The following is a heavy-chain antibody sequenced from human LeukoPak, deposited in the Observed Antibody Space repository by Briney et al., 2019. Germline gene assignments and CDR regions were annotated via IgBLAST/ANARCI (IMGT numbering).Heavy chain of an antibody. J-gene: IGHJ5*02. CDR1: GFTFSSYS. V-gene: IGHV3-21*01. Sequence: GGSLRLSCAASGFTFSSYSMNWVRQAPGKGLEWVSSISSSSSYIYYADSVKGRFTISRDNAKNSLYLQMNSLRAEDTAVYYCARGVIAAAITNWFDPRGQGTLVTVSS. CDR3: ARGVIAAAITNWFDP. CDR2: ISSSSSYI. D-gene: IGHD6-13*01.